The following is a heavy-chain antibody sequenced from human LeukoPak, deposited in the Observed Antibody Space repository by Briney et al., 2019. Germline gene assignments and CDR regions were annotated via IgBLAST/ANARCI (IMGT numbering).Heavy chain of an antibody. Sequence: SVKVSCKASGGTFSSYAISWVRRAPGQGLEWMGGIIPIFGTANYAQKFQGRVTITADESTSTAYMELSSLRSEDTAVYYCARGAGTTSPYDYWGQGTLVTVSS. CDR1: GGTFSSYA. D-gene: IGHD1-7*01. J-gene: IGHJ4*02. V-gene: IGHV1-69*13. CDR2: IIPIFGTA. CDR3: ARGAGTTSPYDY.